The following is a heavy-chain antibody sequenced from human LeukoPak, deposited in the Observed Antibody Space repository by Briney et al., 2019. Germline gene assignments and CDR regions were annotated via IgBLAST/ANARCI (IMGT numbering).Heavy chain of an antibody. V-gene: IGHV3-66*01. Sequence: PGGSLRLSCAASGFTVSSNHNHMSWVRQAPGKGLEWVLVIYSGATIFYADSVKGRFTISRDNSKNTVYLEMNSLRAEDTAVYYCARDGENHYYDYWGQGTLVTVST. D-gene: IGHD7-27*01. CDR1: GFTVSSNH. CDR2: IYSGATI. CDR3: ARDGENHYYDY. J-gene: IGHJ4*02.